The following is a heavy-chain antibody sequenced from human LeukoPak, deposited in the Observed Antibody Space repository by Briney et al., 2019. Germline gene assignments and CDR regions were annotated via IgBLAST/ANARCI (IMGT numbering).Heavy chain of an antibody. CDR3: ASLASGWFDQNFDY. CDR2: ISSSSSYI. CDR1: GFTFSSYS. D-gene: IGHD3-10*01. V-gene: IGHV3-21*01. Sequence: KTEGSLRLSCAASGFTFSSYSMNWVRQAPGKGLEWVSSISSSSSYIYYADSVKGRFTISRDNAKNSLYLQMNSLRAEDTAVYYCASLASGWFDQNFDYWGQGTLVTVSS. J-gene: IGHJ4*02.